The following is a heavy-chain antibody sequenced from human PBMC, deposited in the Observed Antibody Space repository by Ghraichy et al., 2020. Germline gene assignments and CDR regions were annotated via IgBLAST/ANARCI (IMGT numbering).Heavy chain of an antibody. CDR2: IWFDGSNT. D-gene: IGHD2-2*01. CDR3: ARGPSCTTTSCFGSVFAFDI. J-gene: IGHJ3*02. Sequence: GSLRLSCGASGFTFRSHGMHWVRQAPGKGLEWVAVIWFDGSNTNYAQSVKGRFTISRDNSKNTLYIQMNNLRAEDTAVYYCARGPSCTTTSCFGSVFAFDIWGQGTMVTVSS. CDR1: GFTFRSHG. V-gene: IGHV3-33*01.